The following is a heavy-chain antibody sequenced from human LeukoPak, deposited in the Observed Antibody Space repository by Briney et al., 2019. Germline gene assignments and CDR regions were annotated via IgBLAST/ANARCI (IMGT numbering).Heavy chain of an antibody. D-gene: IGHD3-16*02. CDR3: ARDHYDYVWGSYRRPREGYYFDY. Sequence: SGTLSLTCTVSGGSISSSSYYWGWIRQPPGKGLEWIGSIYYSGSTYYNPSLKSRVTISVDTPKNQFSLKLSSVTAADTAVYYCARDHYDYVWGSYRRPREGYYFDYWGQGTLVTVSS. CDR2: IYYSGST. CDR1: GGSISSSSYY. J-gene: IGHJ4*02. V-gene: IGHV4-39*02.